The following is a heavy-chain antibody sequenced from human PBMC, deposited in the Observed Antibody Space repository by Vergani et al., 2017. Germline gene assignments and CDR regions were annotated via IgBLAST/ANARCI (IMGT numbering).Heavy chain of an antibody. D-gene: IGHD2-15*01. CDR2: IYYSGST. J-gene: IGHJ4*02. Sequence: QLQLQESGPGLVKPSETLSLTCTVSGGSISSSSYYWGWIRQPPGKGLEWIGSIYYSGSTYYNPSLKSRVTISVDTSKNQFSLKLSSVTAADTAVYYCARDRPNIVVVVAATGSGGIDYWGQGTLVTVSS. V-gene: IGHV4-39*07. CDR1: GGSISSSSYY. CDR3: ARDRPNIVVVVAATGSGGIDY.